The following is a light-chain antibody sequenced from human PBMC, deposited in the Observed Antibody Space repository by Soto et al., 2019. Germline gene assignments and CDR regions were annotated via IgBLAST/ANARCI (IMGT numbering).Light chain of an antibody. CDR2: EVS. CDR1: SSDVGYDNY. V-gene: IGLV2-14*01. CDR3: TSHTASSTWV. J-gene: IGLJ3*02. Sequence: QSVLTQPASVSGSPGQSITISCTGTSSDVGYDNYVSWFQQHPGKAPKLMIYEVSRRPSGVSNRFSGSKSANTASLTISGLQAEDEADYYCTSHTASSTWVFGGGTSSPS.